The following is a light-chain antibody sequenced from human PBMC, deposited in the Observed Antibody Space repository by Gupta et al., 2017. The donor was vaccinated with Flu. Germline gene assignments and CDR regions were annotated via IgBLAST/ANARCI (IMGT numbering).Light chain of an antibody. CDR3: HQDSSTPLT. CDR1: QSVLYSHNNKNY. V-gene: IGKV4-1*01. J-gene: IGKJ4*01. Sequence: DIGMTHSPDSLAGSLGERATTNCKSSQSVLYSHNNKNYFAWYQHKPGQPPRLLIYWASTRESGVPDRFSGSGSGTDFTLTIISLQAEDVAVYYCHQDSSTPLTFGPGTKVEIK. CDR2: WAS.